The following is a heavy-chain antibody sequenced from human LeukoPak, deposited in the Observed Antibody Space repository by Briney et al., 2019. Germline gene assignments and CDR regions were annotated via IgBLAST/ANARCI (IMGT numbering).Heavy chain of an antibody. V-gene: IGHV4-59*01. CDR2: IYYSGST. CDR3: ARGGNTAIVY. D-gene: IGHD5-18*01. J-gene: IGHJ4*02. Sequence: GSLRLSCAASGFTFSSCAMSWVRQAPGKGLEWIGYIYYSGSTNYNPSLKSRVTISADTSKNQFSLKLSSVTAADTAVYYCARGGNTAIVYWGQGTLVTVSS. CDR1: GFTFSSCA.